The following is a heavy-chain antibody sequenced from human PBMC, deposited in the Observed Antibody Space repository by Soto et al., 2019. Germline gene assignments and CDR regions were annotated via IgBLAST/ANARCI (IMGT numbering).Heavy chain of an antibody. D-gene: IGHD2-15*01. CDR3: ARDGYCSGGSCYIAVFDY. Sequence: GGSLRLSCAASGFTFSSYSMNWVRQAPGKGLEWVSSISSSSSYIYYADSVKGRFTISRDNAKNSLYLQMNSLRAEDTAVYYCARDGYCSGGSCYIAVFDYWGQGTQVTVSS. V-gene: IGHV3-21*01. CDR2: ISSSSSYI. CDR1: GFTFSSYS. J-gene: IGHJ4*02.